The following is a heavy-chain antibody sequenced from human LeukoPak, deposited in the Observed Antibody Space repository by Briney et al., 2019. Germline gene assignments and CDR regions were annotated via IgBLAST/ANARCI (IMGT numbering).Heavy chain of an antibody. Sequence: SETLSLTCAVYGGSFSGYYWSWIRQPPGKGLEWIGEINHSGSTNYNPSLKSRVTISVDTSKNQFSLKLSSVTAADTAVYYCARGPYYDFWSGYYTGGFDPWGQGTLVTVSS. V-gene: IGHV4-34*01. J-gene: IGHJ5*02. CDR3: ARGPYYDFWSGYYTGGFDP. CDR1: GGSFSGYY. CDR2: INHSGST. D-gene: IGHD3-3*01.